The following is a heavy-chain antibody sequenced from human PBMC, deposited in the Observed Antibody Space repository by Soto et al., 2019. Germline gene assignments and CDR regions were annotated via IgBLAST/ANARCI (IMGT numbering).Heavy chain of an antibody. Sequence: GGSLRLSCSASGFTFSSYAMHWVRQAPGKGLEYVSAISSNGGSTYYADSVKGRFTISRDNSKNTLYLQMSSLRAEDTAVYYCVKGKDYYDSSGPDYWGKGTLVTVSS. CDR3: VKGKDYYDSSGPDY. J-gene: IGHJ4*02. V-gene: IGHV3-64D*08. CDR2: ISSNGGST. D-gene: IGHD3-22*01. CDR1: GFTFSSYA.